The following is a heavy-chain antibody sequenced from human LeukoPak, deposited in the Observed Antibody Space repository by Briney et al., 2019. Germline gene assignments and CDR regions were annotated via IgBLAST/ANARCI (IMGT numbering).Heavy chain of an antibody. CDR2: IYYSGST. J-gene: IGHJ6*02. V-gene: IGHV4-39*07. CDR1: GGSISSSSYY. CDR3: ARDSTARFGESSNYYYYGMDV. Sequence: PSETLSLTCTVSGGSISSSSYYWGWIRQPPGKGLEWIGSIYYSGSTYYNPSLKSRVTISVDTSKNQLSLKLSSVTAADTAVYYCARDSTARFGESSNYYYYGMDVWGQGTTVTVSS. D-gene: IGHD3-10*01.